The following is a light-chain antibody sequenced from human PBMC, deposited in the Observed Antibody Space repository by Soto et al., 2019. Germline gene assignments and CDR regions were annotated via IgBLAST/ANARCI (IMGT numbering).Light chain of an antibody. J-gene: IGLJ1*01. CDR3: SSYTSSSTRV. CDR1: SSDVCFFYY. V-gene: IGLV2-14*01. CDR2: DVS. Sequence: QSVLTQPASVSGSPGQSITISCTGTSSDVCFFYYVFWYQQHPGKSPKLMIYDVSNRPSGVFNRFSGSKSGNTASLTISGLQAEDEADYYCSSYTSSSTRVFGTGTKVTVL.